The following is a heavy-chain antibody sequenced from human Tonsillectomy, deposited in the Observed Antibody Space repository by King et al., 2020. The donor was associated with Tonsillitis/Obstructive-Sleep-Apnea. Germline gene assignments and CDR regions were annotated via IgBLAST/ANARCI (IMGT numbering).Heavy chain of an antibody. CDR2: IIPIFGTA. D-gene: IGHD6-19*01. Sequence: QLVQSGAEVKKPGSSVKVSCKASGGTFSSYAISWVRQAPGQGLEWMGGIIPIFGTANYAQKFQGRVTITADESTSTAYMELSSLRSEDTAVYYCARDGDGRAVAGTGYFQRWGQRTVVTVCS. CDR1: GGTFSSYA. J-gene: IGHJ1*01. V-gene: IGHV1-69*01. CDR3: ARDGDGRAVAGTGYFQR.